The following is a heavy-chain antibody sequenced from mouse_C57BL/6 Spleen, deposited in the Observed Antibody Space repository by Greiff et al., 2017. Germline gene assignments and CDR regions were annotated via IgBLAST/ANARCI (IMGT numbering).Heavy chain of an antibody. V-gene: IGHV1-52*01. J-gene: IGHJ3*01. Sequence: VQLQQPGAELVRPGSSVKLSCKASGYTFTSYWMHWVKQRPIQGLEWIGNIDPSDSETHYNQKFKDKATLTVDKSSSTAYMQLSSLTSEDSAVYYCARCAQGTGFAYWGQGTLVTVSA. CDR3: ARCAQGTGFAY. D-gene: IGHD3-2*02. CDR1: GYTFTSYW. CDR2: IDPSDSET.